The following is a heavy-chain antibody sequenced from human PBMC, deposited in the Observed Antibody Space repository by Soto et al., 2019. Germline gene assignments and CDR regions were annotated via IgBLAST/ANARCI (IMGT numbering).Heavy chain of an antibody. CDR2: IIPILGIA. D-gene: IGHD5-12*01. CDR1: GGTFSSYT. V-gene: IGHV1-69*02. Sequence: QVQLVQSGAEVKKPGSSVKVSCKASGGTFSSYTISWVRQAPGQGLEWMGRIIPILGIANYAQKFQGRVTITADKSTSTAYMELSSLISEDTAVNYCATGSFPPAAQYWDVDIVASPYAFDICAHGTMVTVSS. CDR3: ATGSFPPAAQYWDVDIVASPYAFDI. J-gene: IGHJ3*02.